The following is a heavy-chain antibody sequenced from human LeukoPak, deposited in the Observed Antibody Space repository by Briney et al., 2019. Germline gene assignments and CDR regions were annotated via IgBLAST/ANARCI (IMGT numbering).Heavy chain of an antibody. CDR2: IYYSGST. D-gene: IGHD3-9*01. CDR1: GGSISSGGYY. J-gene: IGHJ5*02. V-gene: IGHV4-31*03. Sequence: SQTLSLTCTVSGGSISSGGYYWSWIRQHPGKGLEWIGYIYYSGSTYYNPSLKSRVTISVGTSKNQFSLKLSSVTAADTAVYYCARALRYFDWLLLVTSKFDPWGQGTLVTVSS. CDR3: ARALRYFDWLLLVTSKFDP.